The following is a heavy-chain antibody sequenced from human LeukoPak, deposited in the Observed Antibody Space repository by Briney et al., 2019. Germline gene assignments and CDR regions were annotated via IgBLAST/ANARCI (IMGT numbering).Heavy chain of an antibody. J-gene: IGHJ4*02. CDR3: ARDQGGGHKYYFDY. CDR1: GFTFSGYN. V-gene: IGHV3-48*01. CDR2: ISSSSSTI. D-gene: IGHD2-15*01. Sequence: GGSLRLYCAASGFTFSGYNMNWVRQAPGKGLEWVSYISSSSSTIYYADSVKGRFTISRDNAKNSLYLQMNSLRAEDTAVYYCARDQGGGHKYYFDYWGQGTLVTVAS.